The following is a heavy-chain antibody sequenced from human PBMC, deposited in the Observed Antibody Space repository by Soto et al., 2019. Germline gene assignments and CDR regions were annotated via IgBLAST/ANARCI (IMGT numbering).Heavy chain of an antibody. V-gene: IGHV1-2*04. CDR2: INPNSGGT. CDR1: GYTFTGYY. D-gene: IGHD2-2*01. Sequence: GASVKVSCKASGYTFTGYYMHWVRQAPGQGLEWMGWINPNSGGTNYAQKFQGWVTMTRDTSISTAYMELSRLRSDDTAVYYCARARCSSTSCPPDYWGQGTLVTVSS. CDR3: ARARCSSTSCPPDY. J-gene: IGHJ4*02.